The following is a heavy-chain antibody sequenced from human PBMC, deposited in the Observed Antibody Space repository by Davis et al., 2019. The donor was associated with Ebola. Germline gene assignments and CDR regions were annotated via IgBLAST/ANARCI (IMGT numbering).Heavy chain of an antibody. CDR3: ARFVVVPAAREDYMDV. V-gene: IGHV5-51*01. CDR2: IYPGDSDT. J-gene: IGHJ6*03. CDR1: GYSFTSYW. Sequence: GESLKISCKGSGYSFTSYWIGWVRQMPGKGLEWMGIIYPGDSDTRYSPSFQGQVTISADKSISTAYLQWNSLRAEDTAVYYCARFVVVPAAREDYMDVWGKGTTVTVSS. D-gene: IGHD2-2*01.